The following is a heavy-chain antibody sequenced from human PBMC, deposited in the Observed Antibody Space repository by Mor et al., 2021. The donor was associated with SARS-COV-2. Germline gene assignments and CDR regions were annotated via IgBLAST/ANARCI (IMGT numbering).Heavy chain of an antibody. J-gene: IGHJ5*02. D-gene: IGHD5-18*01. CDR2: INHSGST. V-gene: IGHV4-34*01. CDR3: ARRIQLRLKQAFDP. Sequence: LRWIGEINHSGSTNYNPSLKSRVTISVDTSKNQFSLKLSSVTAAATAVYYCARRIQLRLKQAFDPWGQGTLVTVSS.